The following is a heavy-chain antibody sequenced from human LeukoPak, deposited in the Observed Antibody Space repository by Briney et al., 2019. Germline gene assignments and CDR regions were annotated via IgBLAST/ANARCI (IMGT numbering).Heavy chain of an antibody. CDR2: INPASGDT. CDR1: GYTFTRYY. D-gene: IGHD2-15*01. J-gene: IGHJ4*02. Sequence: ASVKVSCKASGYTFTRYYLHWVRQAPGQGLEWMGWINPASGDTNYAQNFQGRVTMTRDTSISTVYMELSGLRSDDTAVYYCARDLLVVASMGSDSWGQGTLVTVSS. CDR3: ARDLLVVASMGSDS. V-gene: IGHV1-2*02.